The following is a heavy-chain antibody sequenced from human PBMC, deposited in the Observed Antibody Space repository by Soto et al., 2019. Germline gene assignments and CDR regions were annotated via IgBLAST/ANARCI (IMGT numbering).Heavy chain of an antibody. CDR3: ARFLDYYDSSGPNDY. CDR2: INPSGGST. CDR1: GYTFTNYY. V-gene: IGHV1-46*01. J-gene: IGHJ4*02. Sequence: GASVKVSCKASGYTFTNYYIHWVRQAPGQGLEWMGIINPSGGSTTYAQKFQGRVTMTRDTSTSTVYVELSSLRSEDTAVYYCARFLDYYDSSGPNDYWGQGTLVTVSS. D-gene: IGHD3-22*01.